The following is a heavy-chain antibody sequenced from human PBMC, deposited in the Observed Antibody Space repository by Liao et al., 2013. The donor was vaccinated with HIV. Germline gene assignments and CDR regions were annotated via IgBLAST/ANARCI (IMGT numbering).Heavy chain of an antibody. CDR1: GGSISSYY. J-gene: IGHJ5*02. Sequence: QVQLQESGPGLVKPSETLSLTCTVSGGSISSYYWSWIRQPAGKGLEWIGRIYTSGSTNYNPSLKSRVTMSVDTSKNQFSLKLSSVTAADTAVYYCARGSERVVPAAMGWFDPGAREPWSPSPQ. CDR2: IYTSGST. D-gene: IGHD2-2*01. CDR3: ARGSERVVPAAMGWFDP. V-gene: IGHV4-4*07.